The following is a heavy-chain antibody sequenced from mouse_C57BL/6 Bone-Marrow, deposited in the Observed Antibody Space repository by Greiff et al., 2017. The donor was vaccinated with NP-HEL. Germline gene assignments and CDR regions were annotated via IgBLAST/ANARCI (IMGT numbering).Heavy chain of an antibody. J-gene: IGHJ4*01. CDR2: IHPSDSDT. V-gene: IGHV1-74*01. CDR3: ARYSNYADYAMDY. Sequence: QVQLQQPGAELVKPGASVKVSCKASGYTFTSYWMHWVKQRPGQGLEWIGRIHPSDSDTNSNQKFKGKATLHVDKSSSTAYMPLISLTSENSAVYYCARYSNYADYAMDYWGRGTSVTVSS. CDR1: GYTFTSYW. D-gene: IGHD2-5*01.